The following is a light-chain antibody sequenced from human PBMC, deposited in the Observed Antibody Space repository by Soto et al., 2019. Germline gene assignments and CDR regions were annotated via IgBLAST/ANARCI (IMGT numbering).Light chain of an antibody. CDR1: SSNIGNNY. Sequence: HSVLTQPPSVSAAPGQKVTISCSGSSSNIGNNYVSWYQQLPGTAPKLLIYETNKRPSGIPDRFSGSKSATSATLGITGLQTGDEADYYCGAWDDSLRAGVFGGGTKVTVL. J-gene: IGLJ3*02. CDR2: ETN. V-gene: IGLV1-51*02. CDR3: GAWDDSLRAGV.